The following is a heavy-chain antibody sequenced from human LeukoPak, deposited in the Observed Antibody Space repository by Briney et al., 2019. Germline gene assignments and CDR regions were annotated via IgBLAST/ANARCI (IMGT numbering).Heavy chain of an antibody. CDR1: GYTFTSYD. V-gene: IGHV1-8*01. CDR3: ARVRWAGPSYYFDY. Sequence: ASVKVSCKASGYTFTSYDINWVRQATGQGLEWMGWMNPNSGNTGYAQKFQGRVTMTRNTSISTAYMELSSLRSEDTAVYYCARVRWAGPSYYFDYWGQGTLVTVSS. J-gene: IGHJ4*02. D-gene: IGHD4-23*01. CDR2: MNPNSGNT.